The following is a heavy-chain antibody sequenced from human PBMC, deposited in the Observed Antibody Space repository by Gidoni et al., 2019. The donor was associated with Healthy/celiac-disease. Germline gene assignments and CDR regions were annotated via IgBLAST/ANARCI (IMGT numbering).Heavy chain of an antibody. V-gene: IGHV6-1*01. D-gene: IGHD4-17*01. Sequence: VQLQQSGPGLVKPSQTLSLTCAISGDSVSSNSAAWNWIRQSPSRGLEWLGRTYYRSKWYNDYAVSVKSRITINPDTSKNQFSLQLNSVTPEDTAVYYCASQASSYGDYGHIVPYDAFDIWGQGTMVTVSS. CDR1: GDSVSSNSAA. J-gene: IGHJ3*02. CDR3: ASQASSYGDYGHIVPYDAFDI. CDR2: TYYRSKWYN.